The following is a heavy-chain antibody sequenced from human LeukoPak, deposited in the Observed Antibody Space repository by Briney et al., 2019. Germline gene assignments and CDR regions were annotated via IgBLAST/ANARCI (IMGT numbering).Heavy chain of an antibody. CDR2: PRNKAKSYTT. V-gene: IGHV3-72*01. CDR1: GTTYSHYY. CDR3: ARGCARARQGVPCHYGMAV. J-gene: IGHJ6*04. Sequence: GRSLRISCAYSGTTYSHYYRDFALLAPAKNLDRLDRPRNKAKSYTTEYTATVKGRFAVSRDESKDSLFLQMNSLSTEDTAVYYCARGCARARQGVPCHYGMAVWGTGTTVIVSS. D-gene: IGHD2-2*01.